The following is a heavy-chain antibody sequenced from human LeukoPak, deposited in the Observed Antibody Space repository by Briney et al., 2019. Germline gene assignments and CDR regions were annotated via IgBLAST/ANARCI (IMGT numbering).Heavy chain of an antibody. Sequence: SETLSLTCTVSGGSISSSSYYWGWIRQPPGKGLEWIGSIYYSGSTYYNPSLKSRVTISVDTSKNQFSLKLKSVTAADTAVYYCARDHSSSPEDYWGQGTLVTVSS. D-gene: IGHD6-13*01. CDR3: ARDHSSSPEDY. J-gene: IGHJ4*02. CDR2: IYYSGST. V-gene: IGHV4-39*07. CDR1: GGSISSSSYY.